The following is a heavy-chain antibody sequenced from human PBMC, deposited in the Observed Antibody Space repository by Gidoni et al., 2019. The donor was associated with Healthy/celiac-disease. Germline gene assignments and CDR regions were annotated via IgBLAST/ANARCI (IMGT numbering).Heavy chain of an antibody. CDR3: ARTEVVSPPQWLMFDY. D-gene: IGHD6-19*01. Sequence: QVQLVQSGAEVKKPGASVKVSCKASGYPFTSYAMHWVRQAPGQRLEWMGWINAGNGNTKYSQKFQGRVTITRDTSASTAYMELSSLRSEDTAVYYCARTEVVSPPQWLMFDYWGQGTLVTVSS. V-gene: IGHV1-3*01. CDR1: GYPFTSYA. CDR2: INAGNGNT. J-gene: IGHJ4*02.